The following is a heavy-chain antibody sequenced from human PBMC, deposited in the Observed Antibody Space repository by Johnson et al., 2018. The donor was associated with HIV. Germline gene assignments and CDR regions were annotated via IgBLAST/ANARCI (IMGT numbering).Heavy chain of an antibody. J-gene: IGHJ3*02. D-gene: IGHD1-26*01. CDR3: AKDRYGGSYPDAFDI. CDR2: ISWNSGSI. Sequence: VQLVESGGGVVQPGRSLRLSCAASGFTFSSYAMHWVRQGPGKGLEWVSGISWNSGSIGYADSVKGRFTISRDNAKNSLYLQMNSLRPEDTSVYYCAKDRYGGSYPDAFDIWGQGTMVTVSS. V-gene: IGHV3-9*01. CDR1: GFTFSSYA.